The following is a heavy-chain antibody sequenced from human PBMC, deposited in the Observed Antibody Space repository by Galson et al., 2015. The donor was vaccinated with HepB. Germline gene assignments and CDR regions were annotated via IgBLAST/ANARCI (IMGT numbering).Heavy chain of an antibody. D-gene: IGHD1-26*01. CDR2: IYPGDSDT. J-gene: IGHJ3*02. Sequence: QSGAEVKKPGESLKISCKGSGYSFTSYWIGWVRQMPGKGLEWMGIIYPGDSDTRYSPSFQGQVTISADKSISTAYLQWSSLKASDTAMYYCARYGVVGWVFVGATPGAFDIWGQGTMVTVSS. CDR3: ARYGVVGWVFVGATPGAFDI. V-gene: IGHV5-51*01. CDR1: GYSFTSYW.